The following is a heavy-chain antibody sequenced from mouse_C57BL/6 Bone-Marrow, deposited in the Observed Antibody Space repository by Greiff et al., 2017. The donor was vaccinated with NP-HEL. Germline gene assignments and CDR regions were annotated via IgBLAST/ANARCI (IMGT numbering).Heavy chain of an antibody. Sequence: QVQLQQSGAELVKPGASVKLSCKSSGYTFSSYKMDWVKQRPEQGLEWIGNINPFNGVTNYIGNFKSKATFTVDKSSSTAYMQLSSLTSEDSEVYYCACDISGSFAYWGQGTPVTVSA. D-gene: IGHD3-2*02. CDR2: INPFNGVT. V-gene: IGHV1-53*01. CDR3: ACDISGSFAY. J-gene: IGHJ3*01. CDR1: GYTFSSYK.